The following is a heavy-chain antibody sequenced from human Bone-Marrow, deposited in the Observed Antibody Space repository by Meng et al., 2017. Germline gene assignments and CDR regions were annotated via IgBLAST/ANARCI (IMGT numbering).Heavy chain of an antibody. CDR3: ARDLGVDTAIPGLDY. Sequence: GGSLRLSCAASGFTFSAYYMSWIRQAPGKGLEWVSYISSSGSTIYYADSVKGRFTISRDNAKNSLYLQMNSLRAEDTAVYYCARDLGVDTAIPGLDYWGQGTLVTVSS. J-gene: IGHJ4*02. CDR1: GFTFSAYY. V-gene: IGHV3-11*01. CDR2: ISSSGSTI. D-gene: IGHD5-18*01.